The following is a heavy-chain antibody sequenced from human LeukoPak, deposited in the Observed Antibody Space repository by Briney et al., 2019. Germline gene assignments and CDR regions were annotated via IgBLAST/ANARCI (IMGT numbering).Heavy chain of an antibody. V-gene: IGHV3-30-3*01. J-gene: IGHJ4*02. Sequence: GVSLRLSCAASGFTFSSYAMHWVRQAPGKGLEWVAVISYDGSNKYYADSVKGRFTISRDNSKNTLYLQMNSLRAEDTAVYYCARDKYSSGWSNFDYWGQGTLVTVFS. CDR2: ISYDGSNK. CDR1: GFTFSSYA. D-gene: IGHD6-19*01. CDR3: ARDKYSSGWSNFDY.